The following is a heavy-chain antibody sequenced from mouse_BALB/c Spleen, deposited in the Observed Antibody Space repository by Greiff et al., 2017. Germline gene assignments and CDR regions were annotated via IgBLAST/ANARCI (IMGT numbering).Heavy chain of an antibody. CDR1: GFSLTSYG. D-gene: IGHD2-4*01. CDR3: AKPPYDYDGGAFAY. V-gene: IGHV2-3*01. J-gene: IGHJ3*01. CDR2: IWGDGST. Sequence: VMLVESGPGLVAPSQSLSITCTVSGFSLTSYGVSWVRQPPGKGLEWLGVIWGDGSTNYHSALISRLSISTDNSKSQVFLKLNSLQTDDTATYYCAKPPYDYDGGAFAYWGQGTLVTVSA.